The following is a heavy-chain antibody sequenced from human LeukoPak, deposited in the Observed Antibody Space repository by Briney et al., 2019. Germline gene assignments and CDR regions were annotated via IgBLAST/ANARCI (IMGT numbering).Heavy chain of an antibody. V-gene: IGHV3-43*01. Sequence: PGGSLRLSCVTSGFNFDRYTIHWVRQAPGKGLEWVSLAGWAGGTTFYSDSVRGRFTISRDSGRKSVYLQMSSLTTDDTAFYFCAKELDTMFFDYWGQGALVTVSS. J-gene: IGHJ4*02. CDR2: AGWAGGTT. CDR1: GFNFDRYT. D-gene: IGHD3-10*02. CDR3: AKELDTMFFDY.